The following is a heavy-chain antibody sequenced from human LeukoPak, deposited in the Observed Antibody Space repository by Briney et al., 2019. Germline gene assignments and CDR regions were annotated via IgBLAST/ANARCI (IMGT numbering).Heavy chain of an antibody. CDR1: GFTFSSYA. J-gene: IGHJ4*02. CDR3: ARTDLGELSLRFDY. CDR2: ISYDGSHK. D-gene: IGHD3-16*02. V-gene: IGHV3-30-3*01. Sequence: GGSLRLSCAASGFTFSSYAMHWVRQAPGKGLEWVAVISYDGSHKYYADSVKGRFTISRDNSKNTLYLQMNSLRAEGTAVYYCARTDLGELSLRFDYWGQGTLVTVSS.